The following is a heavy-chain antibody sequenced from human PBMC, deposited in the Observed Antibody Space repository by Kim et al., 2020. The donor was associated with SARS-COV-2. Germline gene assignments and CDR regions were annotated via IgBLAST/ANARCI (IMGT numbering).Heavy chain of an antibody. CDR2: IIPIFGTA. CDR3: AMITFGGVRSDYFDY. CDR1: GGTFSSYA. Sequence: SVKVSCKASGGTFSSYAISWVRQAPGQGLEWMGGIIPIFGTANYAQKFQGRVTITADESTSTAYMELSSLRSEDTAVYYCAMITFGGVRSDYFDYWGQGTLVTVSS. V-gene: IGHV1-69*13. J-gene: IGHJ4*02. D-gene: IGHD3-16*01.